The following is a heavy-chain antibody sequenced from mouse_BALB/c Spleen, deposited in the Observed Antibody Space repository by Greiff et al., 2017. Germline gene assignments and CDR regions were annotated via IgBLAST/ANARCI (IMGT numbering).Heavy chain of an antibody. J-gene: IGHJ3*01. Sequence: DVQLQESGPGLVKPSQSLSLTCSVTGYSITSGYYWNWIRQFPGNKLEWMGYISYDGSNNYNPSLKNRISITRDTSKNQFFLKLNSVTTEDTATYYCARDNGNYAFAYWGQGTLVTVSA. V-gene: IGHV3-6*02. CDR2: ISYDGSN. CDR1: GYSITSGYY. D-gene: IGHD2-1*01. CDR3: ARDNGNYAFAY.